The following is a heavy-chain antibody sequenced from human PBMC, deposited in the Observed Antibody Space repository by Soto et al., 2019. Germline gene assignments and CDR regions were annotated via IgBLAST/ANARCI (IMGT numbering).Heavy chain of an antibody. CDR2: IYYSGPT. V-gene: IGHV4-31*03. CDR1: GGSINSGDYY. Sequence: QVQLQESGPGLVKPSQTLSLTCTVSGGSINSGDYYWSWIRQHPGKGLEWIGYIYYSGPTYYKPSLQSRVTISVDTSKNQFSLKLTSVTAADTAVYYCARGKTAVAARDYYYYYGMDVWGQGTTVTGSS. D-gene: IGHD2-15*01. CDR3: ARGKTAVAARDYYYYYGMDV. J-gene: IGHJ6*02.